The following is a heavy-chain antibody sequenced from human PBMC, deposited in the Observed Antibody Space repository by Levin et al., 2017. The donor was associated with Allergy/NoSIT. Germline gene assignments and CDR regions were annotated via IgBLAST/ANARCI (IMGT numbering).Heavy chain of an antibody. V-gene: IGHV3-30*04. CDR3: ARKELFRYYYYGMDV. Sequence: PGGSLRLSCAASGFTFSSYAMHWVRQAPGKGLEWVAVISYDGSNKYYADSVKGRFTISRDNSKNTLYLQMNSLRAEDTAVYYCARKELFRYYYYGMDVWGQGTTVTVSS. CDR1: GFTFSSYA. J-gene: IGHJ6*02. D-gene: IGHD1-26*01. CDR2: ISYDGSNK.